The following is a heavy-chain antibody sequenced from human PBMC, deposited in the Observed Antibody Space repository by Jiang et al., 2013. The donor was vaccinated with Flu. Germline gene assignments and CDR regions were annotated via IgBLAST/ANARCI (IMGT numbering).Heavy chain of an antibody. CDR3: ARDHRITMIVVVNYYYYGMDV. J-gene: IGHJ6*02. V-gene: IGHV1-18*04. Sequence: SGAEVKKPGASVKVSCKASGYTFTSYGISWVRQAPGQGLEWMGWISAYNGNTNYAQKLQGRVTMTTDTSTSTAYMELRSLRSDDTAVYYCARDHRITMIVVVNYYYYGMDVWGQGTTVTVSS. CDR2: ISAYNGNT. D-gene: IGHD3-22*01. CDR1: GYTFTSYG.